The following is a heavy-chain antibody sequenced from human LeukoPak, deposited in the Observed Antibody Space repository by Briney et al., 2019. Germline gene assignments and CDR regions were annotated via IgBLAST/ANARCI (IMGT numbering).Heavy chain of an antibody. J-gene: IGHJ5*02. CDR1: GGSFSGYY. CDR3: ARGRVITIFGVATGGNWFDP. V-gene: IGHV4-34*01. Sequence: PSETLSLTCAVYGGSFSGYYWSWIRQPPGKGLEWIGEINHSGSTNYNPSLKSRVTISVDKSKNQFSLKLSSVTAADTAVYYCARGRVITIFGVATGGNWFDPWGQGTWSPSPQ. D-gene: IGHD3-3*01. CDR2: INHSGST.